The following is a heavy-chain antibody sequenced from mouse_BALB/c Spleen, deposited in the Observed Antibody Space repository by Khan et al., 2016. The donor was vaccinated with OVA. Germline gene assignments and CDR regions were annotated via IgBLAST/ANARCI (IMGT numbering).Heavy chain of an antibody. J-gene: IGHJ4*01. D-gene: IGHD2-4*01. CDR2: IWGDGNT. CDR1: GFSLTSYG. V-gene: IGHV2-3*01. Sequence: QVQLKESGPGLVAPSQSLSITCTVSGFSLTSYGVSWARQPPGKGLEWLGIIWGDGNTNYHSDLRSRLSISKDNSKSQVFLKLHSLQTDDTATYYSAILIYYDYDRYGLDYWGQGTSVTVSS. CDR3: AILIYYDYDRYGLDY.